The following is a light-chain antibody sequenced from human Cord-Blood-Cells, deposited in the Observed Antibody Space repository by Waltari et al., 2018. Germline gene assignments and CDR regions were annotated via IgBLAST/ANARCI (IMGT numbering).Light chain of an antibody. V-gene: IGKV1-5*03. Sequence: TQSPSTLSASVGDRVTITCRASQSISSWLAWYQQKPGKAPKLLIYKASSLESGVPSRFSGSGSGTEFTLTISSLQPDDFATYYCQQYNSYVTFGQGTKVEIK. J-gene: IGKJ1*01. CDR2: KAS. CDR3: QQYNSYVT. CDR1: QSISSW.